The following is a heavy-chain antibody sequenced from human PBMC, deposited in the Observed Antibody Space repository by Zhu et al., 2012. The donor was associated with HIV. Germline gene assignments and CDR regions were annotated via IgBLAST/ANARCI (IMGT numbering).Heavy chain of an antibody. CDR1: GGSISSGGYS. CDR3: AGYDYGDFGGPTQNAFHI. D-gene: IGHD4-17*01. CDR2: IYSSGRP. J-gene: IGHJ3*02. V-gene: IGHV4-30-2*01. Sequence: QVQESASSLVKPSQTLSLTCTVSGGSISSGGYSWSWIRQPPEKGLEWIGYIYSSGRPYYNPSLKSRVTISLDRSTNQFSLKLSSVTAADTAVYYCAGYDYGDFGGPTQNAFHIWAKGRWSPSLQ.